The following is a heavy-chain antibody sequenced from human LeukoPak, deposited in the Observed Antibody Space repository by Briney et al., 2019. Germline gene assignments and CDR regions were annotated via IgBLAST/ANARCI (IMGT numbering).Heavy chain of an antibody. CDR1: GYTFTGYY. CDR2: INPNSGGT. CDR3: ARGYFSYGDYSYYYYYMDV. J-gene: IGHJ6*03. V-gene: IGHV1-2*02. D-gene: IGHD4-17*01. Sequence: GASVKVSCKASGYTFTGYYMHWVRQAPGQGLEWMGWINPNSGGTNYAQKFQGRVTMTRDTSISTAYMELSRLRSDDTAVYYCARGYFSYGDYSYYYYYMDVWGKGTTVTVSS.